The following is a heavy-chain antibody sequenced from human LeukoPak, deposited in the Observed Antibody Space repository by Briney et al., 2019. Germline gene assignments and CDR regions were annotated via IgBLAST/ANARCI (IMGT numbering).Heavy chain of an antibody. V-gene: IGHV1-24*01. CDR3: ATGSSDYGDYKGGAFDI. CDR2: FDPEDGET. Sequence: ASVKVSCKASGYTFTGYYMHWVRQAPGKGLEWMGGFDPEDGETIYAQKFQGRVTMTEDTSTDTAYMELSSLRSEDTAVYYCATGSSDYGDYKGGAFDIWGQGTMVTVSS. J-gene: IGHJ3*02. D-gene: IGHD4-17*01. CDR1: GYTFTGYY.